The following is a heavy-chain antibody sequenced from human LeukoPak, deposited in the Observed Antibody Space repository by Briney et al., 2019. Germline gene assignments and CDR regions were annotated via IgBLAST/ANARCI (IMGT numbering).Heavy chain of an antibody. CDR3: AQAATYYYDSSGSLYDY. V-gene: IGHV3-74*01. Sequence: GGSLRLSCAASGFTFSSYWMHWVRQAPGKGLVWVSRINSDGTNTNYADSVKGRFTISRDNAKNTLYLQMNSLRAEDTAVYYCAQAATYYYDSSGSLYDYWGQGTLVTVSS. CDR2: INSDGTNT. D-gene: IGHD3-22*01. J-gene: IGHJ4*02. CDR1: GFTFSSYW.